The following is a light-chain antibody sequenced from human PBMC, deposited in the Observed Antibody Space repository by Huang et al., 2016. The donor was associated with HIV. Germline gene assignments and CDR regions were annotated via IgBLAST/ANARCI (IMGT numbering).Light chain of an antibody. CDR3: QQYYSYRT. V-gene: IGKV1-8*01. CDR2: AAS. CDR1: QDINNF. Sequence: AIRMTQSPSSLSASTGDRVNITCRASQDINNFLAWYQQTPGKAPNLLIYAASILETGVPSRFSGSGSGTEFNLSISCLQSEDFATYYCQQYYSYRTFGQGTQVEIK. J-gene: IGKJ1*01.